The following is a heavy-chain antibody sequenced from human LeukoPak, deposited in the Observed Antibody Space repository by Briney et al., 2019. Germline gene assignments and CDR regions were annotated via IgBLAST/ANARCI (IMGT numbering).Heavy chain of an antibody. CDR2: IFSDGTTT. D-gene: IGHD2-8*01. CDR1: EFDFFSYG. V-gene: IGHV3-74*01. CDR3: ARAGFYNGLDY. J-gene: IGHJ4*02. Sequence: GGSLRLSCVASEFDFFSYGMQWVRQALGKGLVWVSRIFSDGTTTSYADSVKGRFTISRDNAKNTLYLQMNSLRAEDTAVYFCARAGFYNGLDYWGQGTLVTASS.